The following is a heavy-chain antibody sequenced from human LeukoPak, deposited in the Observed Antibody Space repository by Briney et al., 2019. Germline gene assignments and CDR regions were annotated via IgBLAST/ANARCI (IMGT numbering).Heavy chain of an antibody. J-gene: IGHJ4*02. CDR1: GYTFTGYY. Sequence: ASVKVSCKASGYTFTGYYMHWVRHAPGQGLEWMGWINPNSGGTNYAQKFQGRVTMTRDTSISTAYMELSRLRSDDTAVYYCARDPLYYYDSSGYWGQGTLVTVSS. D-gene: IGHD3-22*01. V-gene: IGHV1-2*02. CDR2: INPNSGGT. CDR3: ARDPLYYYDSSGY.